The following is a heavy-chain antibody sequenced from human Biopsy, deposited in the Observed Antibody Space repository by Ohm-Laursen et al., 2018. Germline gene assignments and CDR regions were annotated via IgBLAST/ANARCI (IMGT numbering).Heavy chain of an antibody. CDR2: IYVSGST. Sequence: GTLSLTCIVSGTSIITYSWSWIRQPAGKGLEWIGRIYVSGSTNYNPSLKSRVTMSLDTSESRFSLELASVTAADTAVYYCARDSPSYADYPLDSWGPGILVTVS. D-gene: IGHD4-17*01. J-gene: IGHJ4*02. CDR3: ARDSPSYADYPLDS. CDR1: GTSIITYS. V-gene: IGHV4-4*07.